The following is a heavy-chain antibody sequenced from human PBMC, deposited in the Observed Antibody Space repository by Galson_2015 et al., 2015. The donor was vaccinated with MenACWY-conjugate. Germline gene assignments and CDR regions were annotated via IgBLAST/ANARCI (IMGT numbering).Heavy chain of an antibody. CDR3: ARDRGGAIYDY. Sequence: SLRLSCAASGFTFSDRYMDWVRQAPGKGLEWVGRTKTKAYSYTTEYAASVKGRFTISRDDSKNSLYLQMNSLRTEDTAVYYCARDRGGAIYDYWGQGTLVTVSS. V-gene: IGHV3-72*01. CDR1: GFTFSDRY. CDR2: TKTKAYSYTT. J-gene: IGHJ4*02. D-gene: IGHD1-26*01.